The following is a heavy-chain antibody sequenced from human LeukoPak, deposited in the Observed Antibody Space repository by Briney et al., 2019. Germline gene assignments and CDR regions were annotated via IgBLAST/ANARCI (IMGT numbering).Heavy chain of an antibody. V-gene: IGHV4-59*01. CDR1: GGSISSYY. D-gene: IGHD6-6*01. CDR3: ATTGFDSSSSY. Sequence: PSETLSLTCTVSGGSISSYYWSWIRQPPGKGLEWIGYIYYSGSTNYNPSLKSRVTISVDTSKNQFSLKLSSVTAADTAVYYCATTGFDSSSSYWGQGTLVTVSS. J-gene: IGHJ4*02. CDR2: IYYSGST.